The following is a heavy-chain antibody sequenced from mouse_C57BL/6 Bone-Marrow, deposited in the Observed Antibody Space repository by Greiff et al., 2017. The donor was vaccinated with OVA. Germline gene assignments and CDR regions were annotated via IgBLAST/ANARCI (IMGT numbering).Heavy chain of an antibody. CDR3: ARHALYLAWFAY. Sequence: QVQLMQSGAELVKPGASVTLSCKASGYTFTEYTIHWVKQRSGQGLEWIGWFYPGSGSIKYNEKFKDKATLTADKSSSTVYMELSRLTSEASAVYFCARHALYLAWFAYWGQGTLVTVSA. D-gene: IGHD2-1*01. J-gene: IGHJ3*01. CDR2: FYPGSGSI. V-gene: IGHV1-62-2*01. CDR1: GYTFTEYT.